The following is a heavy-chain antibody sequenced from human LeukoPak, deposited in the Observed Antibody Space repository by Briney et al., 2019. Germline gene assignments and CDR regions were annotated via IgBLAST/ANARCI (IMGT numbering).Heavy chain of an antibody. J-gene: IGHJ6*03. D-gene: IGHD3-10*01. CDR3: ARTTTVRGTYYMDV. CDR1: GGSFSGYY. V-gene: IGHV4-34*01. Sequence: SETLSLTCAVYGGSFSGYYWSWIRQPPGKGLEWTGEINHSGSTNYNPSLKSRVTISVDTSKNRFSLKLRSVTAADTAVYYCARTTTVRGTYYMDVWGKGTTVTVSS. CDR2: INHSGST.